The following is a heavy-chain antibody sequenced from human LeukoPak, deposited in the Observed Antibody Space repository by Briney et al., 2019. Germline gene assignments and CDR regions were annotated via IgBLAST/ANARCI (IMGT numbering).Heavy chain of an antibody. Sequence: SVKVSCKASGGTFSSYAISWVRQAPGQGLEWMGGIIPIFGTANYAQKFQGRVTITTDECTSTAYMELSSLRSEDTAVYYCARSAFYGSGSYYDYWGQGTLVTVSS. D-gene: IGHD3-10*01. J-gene: IGHJ4*02. V-gene: IGHV1-69*05. CDR2: IIPIFGTA. CDR3: ARSAFYGSGSYYDY. CDR1: GGTFSSYA.